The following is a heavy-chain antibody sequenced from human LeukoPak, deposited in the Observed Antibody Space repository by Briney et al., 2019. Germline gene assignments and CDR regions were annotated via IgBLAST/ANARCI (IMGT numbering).Heavy chain of an antibody. Sequence: PGGSLRLSCAAFGFTFDDYWMSWVRQAQGKGLEWVANINRDGSECYYVDSVKGRFTISRDNAKTSLSMQMDSLRVEDTAVYYCASPGFSGSWYEGRLLDYWGQGTLVTVAS. CDR2: INRDGSEC. J-gene: IGHJ4*02. V-gene: IGHV3-7*05. CDR1: GFTFDDYW. CDR3: ASPGFSGSWYEGRLLDY. D-gene: IGHD6-13*01.